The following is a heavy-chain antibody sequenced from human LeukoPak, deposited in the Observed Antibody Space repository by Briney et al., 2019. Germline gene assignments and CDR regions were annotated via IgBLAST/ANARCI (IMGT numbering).Heavy chain of an antibody. Sequence: SETLSLTCTVSGGSISSYYWGWIRQPPGKGLEWIGSIYYSGSTYYNPSLKSRVTISVDTSKNQFSLKLSSVTAADTAVYYCARIYGGNSRPANDAFDIWGQGKMVTVSS. V-gene: IGHV4-39*07. CDR2: IYYSGST. CDR3: ARIYGGNSRPANDAFDI. CDR1: GGSISSYY. J-gene: IGHJ3*02. D-gene: IGHD4-23*01.